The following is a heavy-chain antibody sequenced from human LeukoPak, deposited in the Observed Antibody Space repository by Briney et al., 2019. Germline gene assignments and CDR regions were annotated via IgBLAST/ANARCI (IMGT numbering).Heavy chain of an antibody. J-gene: IGHJ4*02. CDR2: ISYDGSNK. Sequence: GGSLRLSCAASGFTFSSYGMHWVRQAPGKGLEWVVVISYDGSNKYYADSVKGRFTISGDNSKNTLYLQMNSLRAEDTAVYYCAKGYERRIDYWGQGTLVTVSS. CDR3: AKGYERRIDY. V-gene: IGHV3-30*18. D-gene: IGHD1-14*01. CDR1: GFTFSSYG.